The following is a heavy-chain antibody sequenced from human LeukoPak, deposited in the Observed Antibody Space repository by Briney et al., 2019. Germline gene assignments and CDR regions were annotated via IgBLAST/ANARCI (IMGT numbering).Heavy chain of an antibody. V-gene: IGHV4-34*01. J-gene: IGHJ3*02. D-gene: IGHD4-17*01. CDR2: INHSGST. CDR1: GGSFGGYY. CDR3: AIIESVTHRLAFDI. Sequence: SETLSLTCAVYGGSFGGYYWSWIRQPPGKGLEWIGEINHSGSTNYNPSLKSRVTISVDTSKNQFSLKLSSVTAADTAVYYCAIIESVTHRLAFDIWGQGTMVTVSS.